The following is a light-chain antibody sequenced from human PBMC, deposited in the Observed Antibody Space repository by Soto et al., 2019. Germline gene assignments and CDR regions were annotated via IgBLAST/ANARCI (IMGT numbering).Light chain of an antibody. CDR2: AAS. V-gene: IGKV3-20*01. CDR1: QSVTSSY. CDR3: HLYGNSPPGVT. J-gene: IGKJ3*01. Sequence: EIVLTQSPGTLSLSPGERATLSCRASQSVTSSYLAWYQQKTGQAPRLLIDAASSRATGIPDRFSGSGSGTDFTLNISRLDPEDFAVYYCHLYGNSPPGVTFGPGTKVDIK.